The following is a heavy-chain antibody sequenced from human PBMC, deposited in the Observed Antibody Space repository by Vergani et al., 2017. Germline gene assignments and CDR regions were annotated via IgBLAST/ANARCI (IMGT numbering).Heavy chain of an antibody. V-gene: IGHV3-64D*06. CDR2: ISSNWGST. D-gene: IGHD4-17*01. CDR3: VKGYGDYYGY. CDR1: GFTFSSYA. Sequence: EVQLVESGGGLVQPGGSLRLSCSASGFTFSSYAMHWVRQAPGKGLEYVSAISSNWGSTYYADSVKGRFTISRDNSKNTLYLQMSSLRAEDTAVYYCVKGYGDYYGYWGQGTLVTVSS. J-gene: IGHJ4*02.